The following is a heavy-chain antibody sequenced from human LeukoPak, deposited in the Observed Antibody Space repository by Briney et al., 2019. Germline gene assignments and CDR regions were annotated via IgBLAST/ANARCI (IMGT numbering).Heavy chain of an antibody. CDR3: ARGGTTVTTGENWFDP. CDR2: INPNSGGT. CDR1: GYTFTGYY. D-gene: IGHD4-17*01. Sequence: ASVKVSCKASGYTFTGYYMHWVRQAPGQWLEWMGWINPNSGGTNYAQKFQGWVTMTRDTSISTAYMELSRLRSDDTAVYYCARGGTTVTTGENWFDPWGQGTLVTVSS. V-gene: IGHV1-2*04. J-gene: IGHJ5*02.